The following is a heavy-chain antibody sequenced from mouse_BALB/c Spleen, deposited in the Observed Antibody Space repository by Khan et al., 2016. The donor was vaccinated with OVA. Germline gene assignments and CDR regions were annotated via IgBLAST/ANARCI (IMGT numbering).Heavy chain of an antibody. D-gene: IGHD2-14*01. J-gene: IGHJ3*01. CDR3: ARGYDFFAS. V-gene: IGHV1-26*01. Sequence: VQLKQSGPGLVKPGASVKISCKASGYSFTLYYMSWVKQSHGKSLEWIGRVNPNTDNINYNQEFKGKAILTVDKSSNTAYMELRSLTSEDSAVYFCARGYDFFASWGQGTLVTGSA. CDR1: GYSFTLYY. CDR2: VNPNTDNI.